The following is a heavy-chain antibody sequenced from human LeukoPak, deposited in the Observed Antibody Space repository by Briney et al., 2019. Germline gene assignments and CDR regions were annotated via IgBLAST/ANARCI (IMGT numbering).Heavy chain of an antibody. CDR3: ARAGFTFSDYFGSFFDY. Sequence: GGSLRLSRAASGFSFSSHWMSWVRQAPGKGLEWVANINQDGSEKQYVDSVKGRFTISRDNAKNSLYLQMNSLRAEDTAVYYCARAGFTFSDYFGSFFDYWGQGTLVTVSS. CDR2: INQDGSEK. CDR1: GFSFSSHW. V-gene: IGHV3-7*01. J-gene: IGHJ4*02. D-gene: IGHD3-10*01.